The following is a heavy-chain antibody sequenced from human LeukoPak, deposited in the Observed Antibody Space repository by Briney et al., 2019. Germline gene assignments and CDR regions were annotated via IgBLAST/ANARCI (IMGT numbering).Heavy chain of an antibody. D-gene: IGHD3-10*01. CDR1: GFTFSTFN. J-gene: IGHJ4*02. Sequence: WGSLRLSCAASGFTFSTFNMHWVRQAPGKGLEWVAVFSSDGRSTFYAENVQGRFTLSRDNSKNTLSLQMNSLRAEDTAVYYCAKSYYYHSGSFDYWGQGTLDTVSS. CDR2: FSSDGRST. CDR3: AKSYYYHSGSFDY. V-gene: IGHV3-30*18.